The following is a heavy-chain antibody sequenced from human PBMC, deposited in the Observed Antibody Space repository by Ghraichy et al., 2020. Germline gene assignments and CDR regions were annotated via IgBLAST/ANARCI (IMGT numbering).Heavy chain of an antibody. D-gene: IGHD6-25*01. CDR3: VKAAAATMWGGAFDY. CDR1: GSTFSRYA. Sequence: GGSLRLSCLASGSTFSRYAMYWVRQAPGKGLEYVSAISDGGTTYYADSVKGRFTISRDNSRNTLYLQMSSLRPDDTAVYYCVKAAAATMWGGAFDYWGQGTLVTVSS. J-gene: IGHJ4*02. CDR2: ISDGGTT. V-gene: IGHV3-64D*08.